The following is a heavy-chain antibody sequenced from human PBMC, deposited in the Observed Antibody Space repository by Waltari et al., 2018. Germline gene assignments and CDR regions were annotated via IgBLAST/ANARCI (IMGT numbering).Heavy chain of an antibody. Sequence: QVQLVQSGAEVKNPGASVTVSCKASGYSFTGSYLHWVRQAPGQGLQWMGWINPNSGDTNSAQRFQARVTITRDTSISTVYMELSRLRSDDTAMYYCARGGPLGDYLDYWGQGTLVTVSS. CDR1: GYSFTGSY. CDR2: INPNSGDT. CDR3: ARGGPLGDYLDY. J-gene: IGHJ4*02. V-gene: IGHV1-2*02.